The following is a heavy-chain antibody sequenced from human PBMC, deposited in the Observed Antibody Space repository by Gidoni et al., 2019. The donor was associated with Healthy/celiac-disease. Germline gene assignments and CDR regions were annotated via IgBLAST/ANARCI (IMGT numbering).Heavy chain of an antibody. J-gene: IGHJ4*02. D-gene: IGHD5-12*01. CDR3: ARKEGGRDGYLMNY. CDR1: GFTFSSYR. Sequence: EVQLVESGGGLVKPGGPLSISCAASGFTFSSYRMTWLRQAPGKGLEWVSSISSSSSYIYYADSVKGRFTISRDNTKNSLYLQMNSLRAEDTAVYYCARKEGGRDGYLMNYWGQGTLVTVSS. V-gene: IGHV3-21*01. CDR2: ISSSSSYI.